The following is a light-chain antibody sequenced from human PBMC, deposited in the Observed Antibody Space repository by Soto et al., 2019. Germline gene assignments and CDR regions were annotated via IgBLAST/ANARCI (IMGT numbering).Light chain of an antibody. CDR1: SSNIGAGYD. CDR2: GNS. CDR3: QSYDSSLRGGV. J-gene: IGLJ1*01. V-gene: IGLV1-40*01. Sequence: QSVLTQPPSVSGAPGQRVTISCTGSSSNIGAGYDVHWYQQLPGTAPKLLIYGNSNRPSGVPDRFSGSKSGTSASLAITGLQAEDEADYYCQSYDSSLRGGVFGTGTKLNVL.